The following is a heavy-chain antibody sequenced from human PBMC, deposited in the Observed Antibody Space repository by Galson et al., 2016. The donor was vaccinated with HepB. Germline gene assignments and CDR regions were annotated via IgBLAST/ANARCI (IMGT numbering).Heavy chain of an antibody. J-gene: IGHJ4*02. V-gene: IGHV3-7*01. D-gene: IGHD3-3*01. CDR3: VRWSRSHF. CDR2: IKQDGSEK. CDR1: GFTFSSYW. Sequence: SLRLSCAASGFTFSSYWMSWVRQTPEKGLEWVANIKQDGSEKYYVDSVKGRFTISRDNVKNSLYLQMNSLRAEDTALYYCVRWSRSHFWGRGTLVTVSS.